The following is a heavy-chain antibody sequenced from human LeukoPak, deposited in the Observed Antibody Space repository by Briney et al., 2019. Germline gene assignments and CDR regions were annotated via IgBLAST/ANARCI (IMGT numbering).Heavy chain of an antibody. V-gene: IGHV3-49*04. CDR3: TRLQLVSWTYFDY. J-gene: IGHJ4*02. Sequence: PGGSLRLSCTASGFSFGDYGMSWVRQAPGKGLEWVGFIRNKAYSGATQYAASVQGRFTISRDDSRSIVYLQMNSLKTEDTAFYYCTRLQLVSWTYFDYWGQGTLVTVSS. CDR1: GFSFGDYG. CDR2: IRNKAYSGAT. D-gene: IGHD1-1*01.